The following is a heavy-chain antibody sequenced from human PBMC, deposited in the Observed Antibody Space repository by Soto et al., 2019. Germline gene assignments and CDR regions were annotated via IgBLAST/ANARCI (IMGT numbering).Heavy chain of an antibody. J-gene: IGHJ6*02. V-gene: IGHV3-11*05. CDR3: GSGLDGMDV. CDR2: ISSSGHYT. Sequence: QVQLVESGGGLVKPGGSLRLSCAASGFTFSDYYLSWIRQAPGKGLEWVSYISSSGHYTKNADSVHGRFTISRDNAKNSLTLPMAGPRVDVTAVYYCGSGLDGMDVWGQGTAVTVSS. D-gene: IGHD3-16*01. CDR1: GFTFSDYY.